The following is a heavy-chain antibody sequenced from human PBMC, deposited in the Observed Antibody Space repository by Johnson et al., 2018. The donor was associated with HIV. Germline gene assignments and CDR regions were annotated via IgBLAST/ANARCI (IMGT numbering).Heavy chain of an antibody. Sequence: VQLVESGGGLVRQGASLRLSCAASGFTVSSYYMSWVRQAPGKGLEWVSVIYSGGTTSYADSVKGRFTISRDNSKNTLFLQMNTLRAEDTAVYYCARYYVGAGSYYNPDAVDIWGQGTMVIVSS. D-gene: IGHD3-10*01. CDR1: GFTVSSYY. J-gene: IGHJ3*02. CDR3: ARYYVGAGSYYNPDAVDI. CDR2: IYSGGTT. V-gene: IGHV3-66*02.